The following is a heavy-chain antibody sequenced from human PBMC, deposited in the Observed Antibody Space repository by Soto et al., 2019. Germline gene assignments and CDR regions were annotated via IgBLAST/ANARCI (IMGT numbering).Heavy chain of an antibody. CDR1: GYTFTSSY. V-gene: IGHV1-46*01. CDR3: GRPYDVSGYYCNY. CDR2: INPSAGTA. J-gene: IGHJ4*02. Sequence: QVRLVQSGAEVKKPGASVKVSCQASGYTFTSSYIHWVRQAPGQGLEWMGIINPSAGTASYAQKFQGRVTMTRDMSTRTVYMELNSLRSEDTAVYYCGRPYDVSGYYCNYWGQGTLVTVSS. D-gene: IGHD3-22*01.